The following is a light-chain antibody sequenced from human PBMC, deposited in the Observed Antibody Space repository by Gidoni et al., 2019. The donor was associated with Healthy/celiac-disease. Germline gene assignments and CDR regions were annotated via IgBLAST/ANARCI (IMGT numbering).Light chain of an antibody. CDR1: QSISSY. J-gene: IGKJ1*01. Sequence: IQLTQSPSSLSASVADRVTITCRASQSISSYLNWYQQKPGKAPKLLIYAASSLQSGVPSRFSGSGSGTDFTLTISSLQPEDFATYYCQQSYSTLRTFGQGTKVEIK. CDR2: AAS. CDR3: QQSYSTLRT. V-gene: IGKV1-39*01.